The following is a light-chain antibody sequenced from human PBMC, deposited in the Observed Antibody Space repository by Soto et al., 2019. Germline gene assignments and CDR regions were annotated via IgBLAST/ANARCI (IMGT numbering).Light chain of an antibody. CDR3: SSYTSSSTYV. CDR2: EVS. Sequence: QSFLPQPASVSGSPGQSITISCTGTSSDVGGYNYVSWYQQHPGKAPKLMIYEVSNRPSGVSNRFSGSKSGNTASLTISGLQAEDEADYYCSSYTSSSTYVFGTGTKVTVL. J-gene: IGLJ1*01. V-gene: IGLV2-14*01. CDR1: SSDVGGYNY.